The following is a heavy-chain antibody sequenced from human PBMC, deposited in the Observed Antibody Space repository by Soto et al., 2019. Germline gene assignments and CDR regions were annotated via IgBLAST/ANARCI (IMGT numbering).Heavy chain of an antibody. V-gene: IGHV1-69*02. CDR3: ARDCSGGSCYGYYGMDV. Sequence: QVQLVQSGAEVKKPGSSVKVSCKASGGTFSSYTISWVRQAPGQGLEWMGRIIPILGIANYAQKFQGRVTITADKSTSTADMELSSLRSEDTAVYYCARDCSGGSCYGYYGMDVWGQGTTVTVSS. J-gene: IGHJ6*02. CDR1: GGTFSSYT. D-gene: IGHD2-15*01. CDR2: IIPILGIA.